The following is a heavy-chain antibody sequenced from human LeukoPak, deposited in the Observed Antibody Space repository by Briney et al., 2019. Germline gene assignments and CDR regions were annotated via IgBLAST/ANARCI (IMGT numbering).Heavy chain of an antibody. CDR2: INHSGST. J-gene: IGHJ4*02. Sequence: SETLSLTCAVYGGSFSGYYWSWIRQPPGKGLEWIGEINHSGSTNYNPSLKSRVTISVDTSKNQFSLKLSSVTAADTTVYYCARSSESYDSSGYYSYYFDYWGQGTLVTVSS. CDR3: ARSSESYDSSGYYSYYFDY. V-gene: IGHV4-34*01. D-gene: IGHD3-22*01. CDR1: GGSFSGYY.